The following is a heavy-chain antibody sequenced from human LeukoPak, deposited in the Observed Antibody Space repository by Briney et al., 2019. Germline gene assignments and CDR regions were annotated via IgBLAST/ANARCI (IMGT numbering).Heavy chain of an antibody. J-gene: IGHJ4*02. D-gene: IGHD5-24*01. CDR2: ISGSGGST. CDR3: ARDRRSGDGYNYKFDY. V-gene: IGHV3-23*01. CDR1: GFTFSSYA. Sequence: GGSLRLSCAASGFTFSSYAMSWVRQAPGKGLEWVSAISGSGGSTYYADSVKGRFTISRDNAKNSLYLQMNSLRAEDTAIYYCARDRRSGDGYNYKFDYWGQGTLVTVSS.